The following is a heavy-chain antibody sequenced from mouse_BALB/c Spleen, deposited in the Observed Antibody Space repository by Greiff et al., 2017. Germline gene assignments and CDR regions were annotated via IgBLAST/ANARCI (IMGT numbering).Heavy chain of an antibody. CDR2: INPSSGYT. V-gene: IGHV1-4*02. CDR1: GYTFTSYT. Sequence: VQLVESAAELARPGASVKMSCKASGYTFTSYTMHWVKQRPGQGLEWIGYINPSSGYTEYNQKFKDKTTLTADKSSSTAYMQLSSLTSEDSAVYYCARRDLTAYWGQGTLVTVSA. J-gene: IGHJ3*01. CDR3: ARRDLTAY.